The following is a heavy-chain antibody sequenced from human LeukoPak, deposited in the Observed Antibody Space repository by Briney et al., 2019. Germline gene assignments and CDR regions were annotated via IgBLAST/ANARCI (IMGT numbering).Heavy chain of an antibody. V-gene: IGHV3-21*01. CDR2: ISSSSSYI. CDR1: GFTFSSYE. CDR3: ARARWDQYYFDY. D-gene: IGHD1-26*01. Sequence: GGSLRLSCAASGFTFSSYEMNWVRQAPGKGLEWVSSISSSSSYIYYADSVKGRFTISRDNAKNSLYLQMNSLRAEDTAVYYCARARWDQYYFDYWGQGTLVTVSS. J-gene: IGHJ4*02.